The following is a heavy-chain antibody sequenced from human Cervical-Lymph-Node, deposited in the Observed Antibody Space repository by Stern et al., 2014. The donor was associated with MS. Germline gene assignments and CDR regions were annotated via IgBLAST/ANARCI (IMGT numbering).Heavy chain of an antibody. V-gene: IGHV4-4*07. CDR2: IYTSGNT. CDR1: GGSISSYY. Sequence: VQLVESGPGLVKPSETLSLTCSVSGGSISSYYWSWIRQPAGKGLEWVGRIYTSGNTNYNPSLKSRVTMSVDTSKNQFSLNLSSVTAADTAVYYCERDRISSSCSGGSCYPMDYWGQGTLVTVSS. J-gene: IGHJ4*02. CDR3: ERDRISSSCSGGSCYPMDY. D-gene: IGHD2-15*01.